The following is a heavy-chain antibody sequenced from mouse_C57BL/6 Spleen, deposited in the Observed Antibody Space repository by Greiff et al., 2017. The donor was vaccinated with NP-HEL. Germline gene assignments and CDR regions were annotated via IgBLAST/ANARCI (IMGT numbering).Heavy chain of an antibody. J-gene: IGHJ4*01. CDR2: ISNGGGST. V-gene: IGHV5-12*01. D-gene: IGHD1-1*01. CDR3: ARRAYGSSYYYAMDY. Sequence: EVKLMESGGGLVQPGGSLKLSCAASGFTFSDYYMYWVRQTPEKRLEWVAYISNGGGSTYYPDTVKGRFTISRDNAKNTLYLQMSHLKSEDTAMYYCARRAYGSSYYYAMDYWGQGTSVTVSS. CDR1: GFTFSDYY.